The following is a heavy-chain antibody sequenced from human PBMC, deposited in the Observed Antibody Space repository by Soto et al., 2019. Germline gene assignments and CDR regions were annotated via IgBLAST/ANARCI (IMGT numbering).Heavy chain of an antibody. CDR1: GYIFTSYW. CDR2: IYAGDSDT. Sequence: GESLKISCKGSGYIFTSYWIGWVRQMPGKGLEWRGIIYAGDSDTRYSPSFQGQVTISANKSISTAYLQWSSLKASDTAMYYCARHVPDEGFDYWGQGTLVTVSS. V-gene: IGHV5-51*01. J-gene: IGHJ4*02. CDR3: ARHVPDEGFDY.